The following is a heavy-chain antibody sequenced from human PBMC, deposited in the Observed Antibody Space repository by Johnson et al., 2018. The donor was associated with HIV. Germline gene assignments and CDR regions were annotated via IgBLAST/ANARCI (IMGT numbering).Heavy chain of an antibody. CDR3: ARDMGRGAFDI. D-gene: IGHD3-10*01. J-gene: IGHJ3*02. Sequence: VQLVESGGGVVRPGGSLRLSCAASGFTFDDYVMRWVRQAPGKGLEWVSGIDWNGGSTRYADSVKGRFTISRENAKNSLYLQMNSLRAGDTAVYYCARDMGRGAFDIWGQGTMVTVSS. CDR1: GFTFDDYV. V-gene: IGHV3-20*04. CDR2: IDWNGGST.